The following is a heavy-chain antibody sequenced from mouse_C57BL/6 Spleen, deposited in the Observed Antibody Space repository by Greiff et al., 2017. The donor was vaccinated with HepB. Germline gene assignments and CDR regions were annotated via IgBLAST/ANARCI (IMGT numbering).Heavy chain of an antibody. D-gene: IGHD2-5*01. V-gene: IGHV1-53*01. J-gene: IGHJ3*01. CDR1: GYTFTSYW. CDR3: ARRWISNYVEFAY. CDR2: INPSNGGT. Sequence: QVQLKQPGTELVKPGASVKLSCKASGYTFTSYWMHWVKQRPGQGLEWIGNINPSNGGTNYNEKFKSKATLTVDKSSSTAYMQLSSLTSEDSAVYDCARRWISNYVEFAYWGQGTLVTVSA.